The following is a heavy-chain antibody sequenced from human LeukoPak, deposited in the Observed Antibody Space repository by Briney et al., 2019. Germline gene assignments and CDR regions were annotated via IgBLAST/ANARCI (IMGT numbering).Heavy chain of an antibody. CDR1: GFTFSSYS. CDR2: ISSSSSYI. Sequence: PGGSLRPSCAASGFTFSSYSMNWVRQAPGKGLEWVSSISSSSSYIYYADSVKGRFTISRDNAKNSLYLQMNSLRAEDTAVYYCAREGVIAVAGPPTAYWYFDLWGRGTLVTVSS. D-gene: IGHD6-19*01. J-gene: IGHJ2*01. V-gene: IGHV3-21*01. CDR3: AREGVIAVAGPPTAYWYFDL.